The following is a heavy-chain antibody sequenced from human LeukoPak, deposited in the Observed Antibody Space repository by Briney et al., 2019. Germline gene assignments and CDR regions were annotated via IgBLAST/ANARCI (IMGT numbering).Heavy chain of an antibody. V-gene: IGHV4-59*01. CDR2: IYYSGST. D-gene: IGHD2-8*01. CDR1: GGSISSYY. Sequence: PSETLSLTCTVSGGSISSYYWSWIRQPPGKGLEWIGYIYYSGSTNYNPSLKSRVTISVDTSKNQFSLKLSSVTAADTAVYYCARDDGYCTNGVCVPKFDYWGQGTLVTVSS. CDR3: ARDDGYCTNGVCVPKFDY. J-gene: IGHJ4*02.